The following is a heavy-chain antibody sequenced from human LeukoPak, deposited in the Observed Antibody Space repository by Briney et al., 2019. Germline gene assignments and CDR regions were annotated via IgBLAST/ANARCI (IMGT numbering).Heavy chain of an antibody. Sequence: GAGLQISSRASGYFFTKYWIGWGRRLPGKGLVGMGRIYPGNTDTRYSTSAQRQVTISADKSISTAYLQWSSLQASDTAMYYCVRLFRNWSDGGVDQWGQGTLVTVSS. CDR1: GYFFTKYW. J-gene: IGHJ4*02. CDR3: VRLFRNWSDGGVDQ. CDR2: IYPGNTDT. D-gene: IGHD1-1*01. V-gene: IGHV5-51*01.